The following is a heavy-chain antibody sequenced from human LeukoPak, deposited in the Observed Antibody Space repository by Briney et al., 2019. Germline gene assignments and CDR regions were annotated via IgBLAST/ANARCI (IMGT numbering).Heavy chain of an antibody. CDR1: GYTFTSYY. CDR2: INPSGGST. CDR3: ARDGRGYYFDY. Sequence: ASVNVSCKASGYTFTSYYMHWVRQAPGQGLEWMGIINPSGGSTSYAQKFQGRVTMTRDTSTSTVYMELSSLRSEDTAVYYCARDGRGYYFDYWGQGTLVTVSS. V-gene: IGHV1-46*01. J-gene: IGHJ4*02. D-gene: IGHD3-10*01.